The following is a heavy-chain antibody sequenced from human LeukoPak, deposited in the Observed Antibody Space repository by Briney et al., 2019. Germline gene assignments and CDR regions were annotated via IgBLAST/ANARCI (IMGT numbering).Heavy chain of an antibody. CDR3: ARDRTDSSGYYYYFDY. Sequence: SETLSLTCTVSGGFISSGDYYWSWIRQPPGKGLEWIGYIYYSGSTYYNPSLKSRVTISVDTSKNQFSLKLSSVTAADTAVYYCARDRTDSSGYYYYFDYWGQGTLVTVSS. CDR1: GGFISSGDYY. J-gene: IGHJ4*02. V-gene: IGHV4-30-4*01. D-gene: IGHD3-22*01. CDR2: IYYSGST.